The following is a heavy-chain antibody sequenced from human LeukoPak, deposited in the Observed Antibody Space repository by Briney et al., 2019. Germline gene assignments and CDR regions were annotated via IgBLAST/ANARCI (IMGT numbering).Heavy chain of an antibody. CDR1: GFTFNSYA. V-gene: IGHV3-23*01. CDR2: ISGSGGTT. CDR3: ARGSYGPFDY. Sequence: GGSLRLSCAASGFTFNSYAMNWVRQAPGKGLEWVSGISGSGGTTYYADSVKGRFTISRDNSKNTLYLQMNSLRAEDTAVYYCARGSYGPFDYWGQGTLVTVSS. J-gene: IGHJ4*02. D-gene: IGHD5-18*01.